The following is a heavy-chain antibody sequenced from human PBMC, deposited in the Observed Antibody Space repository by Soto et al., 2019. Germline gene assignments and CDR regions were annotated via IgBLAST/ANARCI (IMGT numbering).Heavy chain of an antibody. CDR2: INHSGST. Sequence: SETLSLTCAVYGGSFSGYYWSWIRQPPGKGLEWIGEINHSGSTNYNPSLKSRVTISVDTSKNQFSLKLSSVTAADTAVYYCARSRRLLWFGELYYYYYGMDVWGQGTAVTVSS. CDR1: GGSFSGYY. V-gene: IGHV4-34*01. CDR3: ARSRRLLWFGELYYYYYGMDV. J-gene: IGHJ6*02. D-gene: IGHD3-10*01.